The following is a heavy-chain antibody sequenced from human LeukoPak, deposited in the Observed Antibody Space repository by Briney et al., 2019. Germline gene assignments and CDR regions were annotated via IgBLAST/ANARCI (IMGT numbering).Heavy chain of an antibody. V-gene: IGHV3-21*01. D-gene: IGHD6-6*01. CDR2: ISSSSSYI. Sequence: PGGSLRLSCAASGFTFSSYSMNWVRQAPGKGLEWVSSISSSSSYIYYADSVKGRFTISRDNAKNSLYLQVNSLRAEDTAVYYCARVATRYSSSSFEDYWGQGTLVTVSS. CDR1: GFTFSSYS. CDR3: ARVATRYSSSSFEDY. J-gene: IGHJ4*02.